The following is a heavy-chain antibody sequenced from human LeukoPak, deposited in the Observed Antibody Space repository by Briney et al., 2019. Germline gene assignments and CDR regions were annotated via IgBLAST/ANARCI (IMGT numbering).Heavy chain of an antibody. V-gene: IGHV4-4*02. J-gene: IGHJ4*02. Sequence: PSETLSLTCAVSGGSISSSNWWSWVRQPPGKGLEWIGEIYHSGSTNYNPSLKSRVTTSVDKSKNQFPLKLSSVTAADTAVYYCARARGVGYYFDYWGQGTLVTVSS. CDR3: ARARGVGYYFDY. CDR1: GGSISSSNW. CDR2: IYHSGST. D-gene: IGHD3-10*01.